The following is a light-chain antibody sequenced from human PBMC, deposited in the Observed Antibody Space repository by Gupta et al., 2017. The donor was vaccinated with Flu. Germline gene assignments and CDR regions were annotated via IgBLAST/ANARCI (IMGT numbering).Light chain of an antibody. CDR2: DVS. J-gene: IGLJ2*01. Sequence: TRTSRDVRNYVSWYQQHAGKAPKLMVYDVSTRPSGVSNRFSGSKAVNTASLTISGLPAEDEAEYYCSSYTSRRGVFGGWTKLPVL. V-gene: IGLV2-14*01. CDR1: SRDVRNY. CDR3: SSYTSRRGV.